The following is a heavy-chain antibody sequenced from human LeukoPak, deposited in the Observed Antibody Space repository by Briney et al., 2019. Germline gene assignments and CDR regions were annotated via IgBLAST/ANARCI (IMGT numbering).Heavy chain of an antibody. CDR2: ISWNSGSI. D-gene: IGHD4-17*01. V-gene: IGHV3-9*01. CDR1: GFTFDDYA. CDR3: AKGPKTTSEYFQH. J-gene: IGHJ1*01. Sequence: PGRSLRLSCAASGFTFDDYAMHWVRQAPGKGLEWVSGISWNSGSIGYAGSVKGRFTISRDDAKNSLYLQMNSLRAEDTALYYCAKGPKTTSEYFQHWGQGTLVTVSS.